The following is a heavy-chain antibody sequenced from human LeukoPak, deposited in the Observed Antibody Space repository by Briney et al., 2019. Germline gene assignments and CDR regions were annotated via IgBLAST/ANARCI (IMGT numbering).Heavy chain of an antibody. CDR2: ISYDGSDK. V-gene: IGHV3-30*18. J-gene: IGHJ4*02. D-gene: IGHD6-6*01. Sequence: GGSLRLSCAASGFTFSSYAMHWVRQAPGKGLEWVALISYDGSDKYYADSVKGRFTISRDNSKNTLSLQMNSFRAEDTALFYCAKARSPYTSSSGVDYWGQGTLVTVSS. CDR1: GFTFSSYA. CDR3: AKARSPYTSSSGVDY.